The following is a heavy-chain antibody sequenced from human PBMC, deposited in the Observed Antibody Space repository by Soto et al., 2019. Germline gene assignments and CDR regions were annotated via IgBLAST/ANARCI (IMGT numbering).Heavy chain of an antibody. CDR3: PKDKGGTPYYIDS. V-gene: IGHV3-9*01. D-gene: IGHD6-25*01. CDR1: GFNFGNYA. Sequence: EVLLVESGGGLVQPGRSLRLSCAVSGFNFGNYAMHWVRQAPGKGLEWVAAINWNSDKVAYAGSVLGRFTIFRDSAKNSLHLQMNDLTTEDTAFYYCPKDKGGTPYYIDSWGQGILVTVSS. J-gene: IGHJ4*02. CDR2: INWNSDKV.